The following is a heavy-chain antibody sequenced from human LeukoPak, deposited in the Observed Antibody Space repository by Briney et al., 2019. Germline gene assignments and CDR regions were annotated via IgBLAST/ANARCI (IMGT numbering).Heavy chain of an antibody. CDR3: ARDRVPAAISFPAFDI. V-gene: IGHV3-53*01. CDR2: IYSGGST. CDR1: GFTVSSNY. D-gene: IGHD2-2*01. J-gene: IGHJ3*02. Sequence: GGSLRLSCAASGFTVSSNYMSWVRQAPGKGLEWVSVIYSGGSTYYADSVKGRFTISRDNSKNTLYLQMNSLRAEDTAVYYCARDRVPAAISFPAFDIWGQGTMVTVSS.